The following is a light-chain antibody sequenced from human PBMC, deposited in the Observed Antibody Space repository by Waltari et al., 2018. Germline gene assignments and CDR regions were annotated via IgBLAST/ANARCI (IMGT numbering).Light chain of an antibody. Sequence: EIVMTQSPAALSVSPGERATLSCRASQNISNNLAWYQHKPGQPPRLLISGASTRATGVPARFSGSGSGTEFSLTISSLQSEDSAIYFCQQYNTWPPSTFGQGTQLEIK. CDR1: QNISNN. J-gene: IGKJ2*02. CDR2: GAS. V-gene: IGKV3-15*01. CDR3: QQYNTWPPST.